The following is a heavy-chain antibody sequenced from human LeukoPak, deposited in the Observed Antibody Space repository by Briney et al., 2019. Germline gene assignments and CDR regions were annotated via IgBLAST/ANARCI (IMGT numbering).Heavy chain of an antibody. CDR1: GGSITSNSYY. CDR2: IYYSGST. J-gene: IGHJ4*02. D-gene: IGHD1-20*01. Sequence: SETLALTCTVSGGSITSNSYYGGWIRQPPGKGLEWIGCIYYSGSTYYNPSLKSRVTKSVDTSKNQFSLKLSSVTAAYTAVYYCARREITYYFDYWGQGTLVTVSS. V-gene: IGHV4-39*01. CDR3: ARREITYYFDY.